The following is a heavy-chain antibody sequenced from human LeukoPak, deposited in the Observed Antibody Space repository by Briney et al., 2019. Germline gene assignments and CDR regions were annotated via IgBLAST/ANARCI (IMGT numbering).Heavy chain of an antibody. Sequence: GGSLRLSCAASGFTFSNYAMSWVRQAPGKGLEWVSALRGSGGSTYYADCVKCRFTISRDNSKNTLYLQMNSLRAEVTALYYCAKDVSHYDSSGYYTPPFDYWGQGTLVTVSS. D-gene: IGHD3-22*01. V-gene: IGHV3-23*01. CDR1: GFTFSNYA. J-gene: IGHJ4*02. CDR3: AKDVSHYDSSGYYTPPFDY. CDR2: LRGSGGST.